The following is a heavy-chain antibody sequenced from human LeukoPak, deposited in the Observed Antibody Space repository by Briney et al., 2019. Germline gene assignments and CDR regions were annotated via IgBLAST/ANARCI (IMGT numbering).Heavy chain of an antibody. CDR1: GITLSNYA. D-gene: IGHD3-22*01. CDR3: AKRGVVIRVILVGLHKEAYYFDS. Sequence: PGGSLRLSCAVSGITLSNYAMTWVRQAPGKGLEWVAGISGSGGGTNYADSVKGRFTISRDNSKNTLYLQMNNLRVDDTAVYFCAKRGVVIRVILVGLHKEAYYFDSWGQGALVTVSS. CDR2: ISGSGGGT. J-gene: IGHJ4*02. V-gene: IGHV3-23*01.